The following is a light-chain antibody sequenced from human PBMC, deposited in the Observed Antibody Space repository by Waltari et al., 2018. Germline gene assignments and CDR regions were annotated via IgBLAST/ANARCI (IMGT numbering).Light chain of an antibody. CDR1: QSVSSS. J-gene: IGKJ2*03. V-gene: IGKV3-15*01. CDR3: QQYSNWPQYS. CDR2: GAS. Sequence: EIVLTQSPAPLSLSPGARATLPCRASQSVSSSLAWYQQKPGQAPRLLIYGASSRATGIPDRFSGSGSGTDFTLTISSLEPEDFAVYYCQQYSNWPQYSFGQGTKVEI.